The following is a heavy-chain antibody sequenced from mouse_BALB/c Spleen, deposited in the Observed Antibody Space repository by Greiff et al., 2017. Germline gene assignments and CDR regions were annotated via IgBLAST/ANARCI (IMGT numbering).Heavy chain of an antibody. D-gene: IGHD1-1*01. CDR2: ISYSGST. J-gene: IGHJ4*01. V-gene: IGHV3-2*02. CDR1: GYSITSDYA. Sequence: EVKLMESGPGLVKPSQSLSLTCTVTGYSITSDYAWNWIRQFPGNKLEWMGYISYSGSTSYNPSLKSRISITRDTSKNQFFLQLNSVTTEDTATYYCARRRYYGSSVSYAMDYWGQGTSVTVSS. CDR3: ARRRYYGSSVSYAMDY.